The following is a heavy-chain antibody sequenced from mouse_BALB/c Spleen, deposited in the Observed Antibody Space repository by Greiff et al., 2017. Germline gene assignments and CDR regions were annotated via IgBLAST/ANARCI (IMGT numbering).Heavy chain of an antibody. D-gene: IGHD1-1*02. CDR2: IHYSGST. CDR3: ARGDYGPSWFAY. Sequence: EVKLQESGPDLVTPSQSLSLTCTVTGYSITSGYSWHWIRQFPGNKLEWMGYIHYSGSTKYNPSLKSRISITRDTSKNQFFLQLNSVTTEDTATYYCARGDYGPSWFAYWGQGTLVTVSA. CDR1: GYSITSGYS. J-gene: IGHJ3*01. V-gene: IGHV3-1*02.